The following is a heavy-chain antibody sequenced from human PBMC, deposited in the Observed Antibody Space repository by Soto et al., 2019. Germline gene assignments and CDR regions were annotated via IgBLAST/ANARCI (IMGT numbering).Heavy chain of an antibody. J-gene: IGHJ6*02. D-gene: IGHD6-13*01. Sequence: QVQLVQSGAEVKKPGSSVKVSCKASGGTFSSYTISWVRQAPGQGLEWMGRIIPILGIANYAQKFQGRVTITAXXSXSRXYMELSSLRSEDTAVYYCARVTQQLVSRYYYGMDVWGQGTTVTVSS. V-gene: IGHV1-69*02. CDR2: IIPILGIA. CDR3: ARVTQQLVSRYYYGMDV. CDR1: GGTFSSYT.